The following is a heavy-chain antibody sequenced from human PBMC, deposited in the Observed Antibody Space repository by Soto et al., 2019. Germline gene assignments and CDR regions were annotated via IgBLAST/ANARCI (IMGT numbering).Heavy chain of an antibody. CDR2: IDSRGGTI. D-gene: IGHD2-8*01. J-gene: IGHJ4*02. CDR1: GFIFGGNS. CDR3: AREVLTASY. V-gene: IGHV3-48*02. Sequence: GGSLRLSCAASGFIFGGNSMNWIRQAPGKELEWVAYIDSRGGTIYYADSVKGRFIISRDNVKNSLFLQMNSLRDEDTAVYFCAREVLTASYWGQGTLVTVSS.